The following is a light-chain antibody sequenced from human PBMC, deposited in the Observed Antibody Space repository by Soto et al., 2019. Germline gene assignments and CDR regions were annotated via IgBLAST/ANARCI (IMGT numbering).Light chain of an antibody. V-gene: IGLV2-14*01. J-gene: IGLJ1*01. Sequence: QSALTQPASLSGSPGQSITISCTGTSSDIGAYNSVSWYQQYPGRAPKLMIYEVSNRPSGVSARFSASKSGNTASLTISGLQAEDEADYYCNSRGGSRPYYVFGTGTKLTVL. CDR2: EVS. CDR3: NSRGGSRPYYV. CDR1: SSDIGAYNS.